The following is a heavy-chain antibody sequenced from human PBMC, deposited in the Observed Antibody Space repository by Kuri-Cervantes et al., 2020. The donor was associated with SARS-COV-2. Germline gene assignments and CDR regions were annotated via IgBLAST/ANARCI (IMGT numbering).Heavy chain of an antibody. Sequence: ASVKVSCKASGYTFTSYDINWVRQATGQGLEWMGWINPNSGGTNYAQKFQGWVTMTRDTSISTAYMELSRLRSDDTAVYYCARTRFGELFRFDYWGQGTLVTVSS. CDR2: INPNSGGT. J-gene: IGHJ4*02. V-gene: IGHV1-2*04. CDR3: ARTRFGELFRFDY. CDR1: GYTFTSYD. D-gene: IGHD3-10*02.